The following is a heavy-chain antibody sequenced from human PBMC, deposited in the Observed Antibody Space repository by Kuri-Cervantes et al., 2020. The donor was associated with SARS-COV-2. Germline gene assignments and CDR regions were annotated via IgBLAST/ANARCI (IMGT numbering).Heavy chain of an antibody. CDR2: FDPEDGET. V-gene: IGHV1-24*01. CDR1: GYTFTSYG. CDR3: ATNALLL. D-gene: IGHD3-22*01. Sequence: ASVKVSCKASGYTFTSYGISWVRQAPGKGLEWMGGFDPEDGETIYAQKFQGRVTMTEDTSTDTAYMELSSLRSEDTAVYYCATNALLLWGKGTTVTVSS. J-gene: IGHJ6*04.